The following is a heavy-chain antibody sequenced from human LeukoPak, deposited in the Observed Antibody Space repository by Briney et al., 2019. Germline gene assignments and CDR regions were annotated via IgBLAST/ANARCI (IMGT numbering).Heavy chain of an antibody. CDR1: GFTFTDYW. Sequence: GGSLRLSCAASGFTFTDYWMTWVRQVPGKGLEWVANIHKAGTESYYVDSVKGRFAISRDNAKNSLYLRLSSLRVDDTAVYYCARVGTWELQRVFDYWGQGTLVTVSS. CDR3: ARVGTWELQRVFDY. J-gene: IGHJ4*02. V-gene: IGHV3-7*01. CDR2: IHKAGTES. D-gene: IGHD1-26*01.